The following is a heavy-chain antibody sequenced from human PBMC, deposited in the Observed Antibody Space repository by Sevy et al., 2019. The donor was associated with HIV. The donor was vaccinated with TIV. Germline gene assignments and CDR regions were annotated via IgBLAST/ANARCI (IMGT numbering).Heavy chain of an antibody. J-gene: IGHJ4*02. Sequence: ASVKVSCKVSGYTLTKLSMHWVRQAPGKGLEWMGTFDPEDGETIYAQKFQGRVTMTEDTSTDTAYMELSSLRREDTAVYYCATTKDYYENSGDPFDYWGQGTLVTVSS. CDR3: ATTKDYYENSGDPFDY. CDR2: FDPEDGET. CDR1: GYTLTKLS. V-gene: IGHV1-24*01. D-gene: IGHD3-22*01.